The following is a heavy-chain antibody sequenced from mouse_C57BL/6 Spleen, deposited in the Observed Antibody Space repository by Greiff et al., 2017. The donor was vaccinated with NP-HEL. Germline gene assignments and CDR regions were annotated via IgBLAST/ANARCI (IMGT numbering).Heavy chain of an antibody. D-gene: IGHD2-4*01. V-gene: IGHV5-16*01. CDR2: INYDGSST. J-gene: IGHJ4*01. Sequence: EVKLQESEGGLVQPGSSMKLSCTASGFTFSDYYMAWVRQVPEKGLEWVANINYDGSSTYYLDSLKSRFIISRDNAKNILYLQMSSLKSEDTATYYCARGSSYDYDGGYAMDYWGQGTSVTVSS. CDR1: GFTFSDYY. CDR3: ARGSSYDYDGGYAMDY.